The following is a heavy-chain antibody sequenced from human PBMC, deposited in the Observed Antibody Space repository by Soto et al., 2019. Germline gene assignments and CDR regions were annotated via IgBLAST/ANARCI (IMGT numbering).Heavy chain of an antibody. CDR2: IIPILTTP. CDR3: ATGSFTSTGGRIGYHYNAMDV. V-gene: IGHV1-69*13. CDR1: GGTLSIYG. Sequence: SVKVSCKASGGTLSIYGFSWVRQAPGQGPEWIGGIIPILTTPNYTQKFQGRVTIVADESTTTVYMELSSLTSEDTAVYYCATGSFTSTGGRIGYHYNAMDVWGQGTTVTVSS. D-gene: IGHD1-1*01. J-gene: IGHJ6*02.